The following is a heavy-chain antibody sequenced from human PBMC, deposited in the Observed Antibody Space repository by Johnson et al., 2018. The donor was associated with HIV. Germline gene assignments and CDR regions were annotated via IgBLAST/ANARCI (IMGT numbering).Heavy chain of an antibody. D-gene: IGHD3-10*01. V-gene: IGHV3-33*01. CDR2: IWYDGSNK. CDR3: AREGGVTMVDGFDI. J-gene: IGHJ3*02. CDR1: GFTFSSYG. Sequence: QMQLVESGGGVVQPGRSLRLSCAASGFTFSSYGMHWVRQAQGKGLEWVAVIWYDGSNKYYADYVKGRFTISRDNSKNTLYLQMNSLRAEDTAVYYCAREGGVTMVDGFDIWGQGTMVTVSS.